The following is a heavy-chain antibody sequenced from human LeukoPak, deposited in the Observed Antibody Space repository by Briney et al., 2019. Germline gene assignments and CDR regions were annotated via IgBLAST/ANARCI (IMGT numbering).Heavy chain of an antibody. J-gene: IGHJ4*02. V-gene: IGHV4-59*01. D-gene: IGHD6-19*01. CDR2: IYYSGST. Sequence: KPSETLSLTCTVSGGSISSYYWSWIRQPPGKGLEWIGYIYYSGSTNYNPSLKSRVTISVDTSKNQFSLKLSSVTAADTAVYYCARDSRALIAVAGPFDYWGQGTLVTVSS. CDR3: ARDSRALIAVAGPFDY. CDR1: GGSISSYY.